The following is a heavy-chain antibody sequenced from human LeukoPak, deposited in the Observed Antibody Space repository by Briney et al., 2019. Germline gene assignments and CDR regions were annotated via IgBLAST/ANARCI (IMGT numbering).Heavy chain of an antibody. J-gene: IGHJ4*02. CDR2: IYPVDSDT. CDR1: GYSFTSYW. V-gene: IGHV5-51*01. Sequence: GESLKISCKGSGYSFTSYWIGWVRQMPGKGLEWMGIIYPVDSDTRYSPSFQGQLTISADKSISTAYLQWSCPQASDPAMSYCATQGIAANSWGQGTLVTVSS. CDR3: ATQGIAANS. D-gene: IGHD6-13*01.